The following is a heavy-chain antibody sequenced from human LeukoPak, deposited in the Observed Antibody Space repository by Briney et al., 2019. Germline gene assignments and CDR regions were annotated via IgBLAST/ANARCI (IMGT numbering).Heavy chain of an antibody. CDR1: GFTFSSYS. J-gene: IGHJ6*03. CDR3: ARVVGYYYYMDV. CDR2: ISSTSIYI. D-gene: IGHD1-26*01. Sequence: GGSLRLSCAASGFTFSSYSINWVRQAPGKGLEWVSSISSTSIYIYYADSVKGRFTISRDNTKNSLYLQMNSLRAEDTAVYYCARVVGYYYYMDVWGKGTTVTVSS. V-gene: IGHV3-21*01.